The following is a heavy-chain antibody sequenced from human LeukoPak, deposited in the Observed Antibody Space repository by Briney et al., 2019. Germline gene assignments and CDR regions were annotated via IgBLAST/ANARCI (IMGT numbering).Heavy chain of an antibody. D-gene: IGHD2/OR15-2a*01. V-gene: IGHV1-2*02. CDR2: INPKSGVT. CDR3: ARPLGSLKEYWWFDP. Sequence: ASVKVSCTASGYTFSDYYIHWLRQAPGQGLEWMGWINPKSGVTNFAQYFQGRVTMTRDTSSTTVYMELTRLRSDDTAVYYCARPLGSLKEYWWFDPRGQGTLVTVSS. J-gene: IGHJ5*02. CDR1: GYTFSDYY.